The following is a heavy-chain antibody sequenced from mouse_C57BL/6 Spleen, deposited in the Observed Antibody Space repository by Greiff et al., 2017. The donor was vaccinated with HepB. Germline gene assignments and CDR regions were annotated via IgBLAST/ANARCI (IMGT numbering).Heavy chain of an antibody. CDR1: GFTFTDYY. D-gene: IGHD1-1*01. CDR3: VKAVGGSSYKGMDY. CDR2: IRNKANGYTT. V-gene: IGHV7-4*01. J-gene: IGHJ4*01. Sequence: EVMLVDSGGGLVQPGASLRLSCAASGFTFTDYYMSWVRQPPGKAPEWLALIRNKANGYTTEYNASVKGRFTISRDNSQNILYLQMNTLRAEDSATYYCVKAVGGSSYKGMDYWAQGTSVTVSS.